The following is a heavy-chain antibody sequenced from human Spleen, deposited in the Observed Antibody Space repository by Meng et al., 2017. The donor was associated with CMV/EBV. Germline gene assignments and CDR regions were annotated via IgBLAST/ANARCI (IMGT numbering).Heavy chain of an antibody. V-gene: IGHV3-23*01. CDR1: GFTFSSYS. Sequence: GESLKISCAASGFTFSSYSMSWVRQAPGKGLEWVSAISGGGANTFYAVSVKGRFTISRDNSKNTLYLQMNTLRAEDTVVYYCAKAVVSVYYYYGMDVWGHGTTVTVSS. CDR3: AKAVVSVYYYYGMDV. D-gene: IGHD2-15*01. J-gene: IGHJ6*02. CDR2: ISGGGANT.